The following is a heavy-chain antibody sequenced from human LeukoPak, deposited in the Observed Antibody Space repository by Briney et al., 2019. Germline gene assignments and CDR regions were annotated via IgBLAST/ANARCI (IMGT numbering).Heavy chain of an antibody. Sequence: SDTLSLTCSVSGDSISTYYWTWIRQPAGKGLEWIGRIYISGTPNYNPSPRGRVTMSIDTSMNQFSLKLTSVTAADTAVYYCAREKMTTITTIDYWGQGTLVTVSS. D-gene: IGHD4-11*01. CDR2: IYISGTP. CDR3: AREKMTTITTIDY. CDR1: GDSISTYY. V-gene: IGHV4-4*07. J-gene: IGHJ4*02.